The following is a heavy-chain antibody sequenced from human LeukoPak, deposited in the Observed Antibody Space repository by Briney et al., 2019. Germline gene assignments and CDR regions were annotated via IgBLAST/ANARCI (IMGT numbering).Heavy chain of an antibody. J-gene: IGHJ6*02. CDR2: IYYTGAT. CDR1: GGSISTTSHY. CDR3: ARAYLSPSGSYGLDV. V-gene: IGHV4-39*02. D-gene: IGHD3-10*01. Sequence: PSETLSLTCSVSGGSISTTSHYWGWIRQPPGRGREWIGFIYYTGATTYNWTFESRVTLSVDTSKNQFSLQLFSVTAADAAVYYCARAYLSPSGSYGLDVWGHGTTVTVSS.